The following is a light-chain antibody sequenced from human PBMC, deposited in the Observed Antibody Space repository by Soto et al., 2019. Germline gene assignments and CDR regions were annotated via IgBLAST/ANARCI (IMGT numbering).Light chain of an antibody. CDR1: QSIDRW. J-gene: IGKJ2*03. CDR2: DAS. V-gene: IGKV1-5*01. CDR3: QQYNHYYS. Sequence: DIQLTQSPSTLSASVGDTVTTTCRASQSIDRWLAWYQQKLGKAPELLIHDASSLESGVPSRFSGSGSGTEFTLTINSLQPDDFATYYCQQYNHYYSFGQGTKLEIK.